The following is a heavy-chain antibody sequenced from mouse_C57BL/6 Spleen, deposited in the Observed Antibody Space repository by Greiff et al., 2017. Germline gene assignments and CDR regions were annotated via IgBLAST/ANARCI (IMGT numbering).Heavy chain of an antibody. CDR1: GYTFTDYY. Sequence: EVQLQQSGPELVKPGASVKISCKASGYTFTDYYMNWVKQSHGKSLEWIGDINPNNGGTSYNQKFKGKATLTVDTSSSTAYMELRSLTSEDSEVYYCARRGSRGGYFDYWGQGTTLTVSS. CDR3: ARRGSRGGYFDY. J-gene: IGHJ2*01. V-gene: IGHV1-26*01. D-gene: IGHD1-1*01. CDR2: INPNNGGT.